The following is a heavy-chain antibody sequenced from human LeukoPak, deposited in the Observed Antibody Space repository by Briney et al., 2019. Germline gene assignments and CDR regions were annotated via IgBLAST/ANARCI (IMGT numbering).Heavy chain of an antibody. Sequence: ASVKVSCKASGYTFTGYYMHWVRQAPGQGHEWMGWINPNSGGTNYAQKFQGRVTMTRDTSISTAYMEMSRLRSDDTAVYYCARAYDGSYYLYYDYGMDVWGQGTTVTVSS. CDR1: GYTFTGYY. D-gene: IGHD1-26*01. J-gene: IGHJ6*02. V-gene: IGHV1-2*02. CDR3: ARAYDGSYYLYYDYGMDV. CDR2: INPNSGGT.